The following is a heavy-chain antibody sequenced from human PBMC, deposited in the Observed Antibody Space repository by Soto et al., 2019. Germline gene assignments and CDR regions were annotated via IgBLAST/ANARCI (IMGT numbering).Heavy chain of an antibody. J-gene: IGHJ4*02. D-gene: IGHD2-15*01. CDR1: GGAFGSYA. CDR2: IVPMFDTT. Sequence: QVQLVQSGTEVKKPGSSVKVSCKASGGAFGSYAINWVRQAPGQGLEWMGGIVPMFDTTNYAHRFQGRVTVTADESTSTVYLELTRLRSEDTGMYYCTRHRGYSSGYWGQDFWGQGTLVTVSS. CDR3: TRHRGYSSGYWGQDF. V-gene: IGHV1-69*01.